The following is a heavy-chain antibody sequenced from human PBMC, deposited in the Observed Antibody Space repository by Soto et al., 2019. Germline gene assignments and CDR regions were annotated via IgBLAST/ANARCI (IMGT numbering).Heavy chain of an antibody. D-gene: IGHD6-19*01. CDR2: IWYDGSNK. CDR3: ARDREIGSSGSDAFDI. V-gene: IGHV3-33*01. Sequence: GGSLRLSCAASGFTFSSYGMHWVRQAPGKGLEWVAVIWYDGSNKYYADSVKGRFTISRDNSKNTLYLQMNSLRAEDTAVYYCARDREIGSSGSDAFDICGQGTMVTVSS. CDR1: GFTFSSYG. J-gene: IGHJ3*02.